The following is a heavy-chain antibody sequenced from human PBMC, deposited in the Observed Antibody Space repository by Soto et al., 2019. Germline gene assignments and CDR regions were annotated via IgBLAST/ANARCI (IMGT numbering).Heavy chain of an antibody. CDR3: ARDLAEGSDDYGY. Sequence: PSETLSLTCTVSGGSISSYYWSWIRQPPGKGLEWIGYIYYSGSTNYNPSLKSRVTISVDTSKNQFSLKLSSVTAADTAVYYCARDLAEGSDDYGYWGQGTLVTVSS. CDR2: IYYSGST. CDR1: GGSISSYY. V-gene: IGHV4-59*01. D-gene: IGHD4-17*01. J-gene: IGHJ4*02.